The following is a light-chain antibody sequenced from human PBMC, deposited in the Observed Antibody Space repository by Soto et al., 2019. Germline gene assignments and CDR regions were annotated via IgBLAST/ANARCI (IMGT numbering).Light chain of an antibody. CDR2: LDS. V-gene: IGKV2-28*01. CDR3: MLALQTPCT. CDR1: QSLLHSNGYNY. Sequence: EIVMTQSPLSLPVTPGEPASISCTSSQSLLHSNGYNYLDWYLQKPGQSPQLLIYLDSNRASGVPVRFNGSGSGTDFTLNNIRVEAEPVGVYFCMLALQTPCTFGQGTKLEIK. J-gene: IGKJ2*01.